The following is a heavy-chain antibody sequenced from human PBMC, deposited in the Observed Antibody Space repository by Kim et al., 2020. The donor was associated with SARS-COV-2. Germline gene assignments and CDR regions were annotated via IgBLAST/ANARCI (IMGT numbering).Heavy chain of an antibody. CDR3: TSVPATTSAIWEAFD. J-gene: IGHJ3*02. CDR1: GFTFSGSA. V-gene: IGHV3-73*01. CDR2: IRSKANSYAT. Sequence: VGSLRLSCAASGFTFSGSAIHWVRQASGKGLAWVGRIRSKANSYATTYAASVRGSFSISRDDSKNTAYLQMNNLKTEDTAVYYCTSVPATTSAIWEAFD. D-gene: IGHD1-1*01.